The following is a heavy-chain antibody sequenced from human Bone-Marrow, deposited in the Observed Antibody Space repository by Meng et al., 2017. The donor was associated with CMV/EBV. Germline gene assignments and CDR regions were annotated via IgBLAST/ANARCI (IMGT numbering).Heavy chain of an antibody. CDR1: GRSFSGYY. V-gene: IGHV4-34*01. CDR2: INHSGST. Sequence: SETLSLTCAVYGRSFSGYYWSWIRQPPGKGLEWIGEINHSGSTNYNPSLKSRVTISVDTSKNQFSLKLSSVTAADTAVYYCARSKKDIVVVPAATGLDYWGQGTLVTVSS. CDR3: ARSKKDIVVVPAATGLDY. J-gene: IGHJ4*02. D-gene: IGHD2-2*01.